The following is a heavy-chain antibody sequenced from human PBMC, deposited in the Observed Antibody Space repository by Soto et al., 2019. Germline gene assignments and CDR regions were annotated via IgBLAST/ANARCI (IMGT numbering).Heavy chain of an antibody. CDR3: ATPPADILTGHTNYFDY. J-gene: IGHJ4*02. CDR1: GFKVSSYA. D-gene: IGHD3-9*01. CDR2: ISGSGGST. V-gene: IGHV3-23*01. Sequence: GGSLRRSYAACGFKVSSYAMRWVRQATGKGLEWVSAISGSGGSTYYADSVKGRFTISRDNSKNTLYLQMNSLRAEDTAVYYCATPPADILTGHTNYFDYWGQGTLVTVSS.